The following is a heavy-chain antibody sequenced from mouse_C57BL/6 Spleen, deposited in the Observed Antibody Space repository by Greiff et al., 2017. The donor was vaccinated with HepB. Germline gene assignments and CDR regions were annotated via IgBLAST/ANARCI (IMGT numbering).Heavy chain of an antibody. CDR1: GYTFTSYW. Sequence: QVQLQQPGAELVKPGASVKMSCKASGYTFTSYWITWVKQRPGQGLEWIGDIYPGSGSTNYNEKFKSKATLTVDTSSSTAYMQLSSLTSEDSAVYYCARGGYGSSYPWFAYWGQGTLVTVSA. D-gene: IGHD1-1*01. V-gene: IGHV1-55*01. CDR2: IYPGSGST. J-gene: IGHJ3*01. CDR3: ARGGYGSSYPWFAY.